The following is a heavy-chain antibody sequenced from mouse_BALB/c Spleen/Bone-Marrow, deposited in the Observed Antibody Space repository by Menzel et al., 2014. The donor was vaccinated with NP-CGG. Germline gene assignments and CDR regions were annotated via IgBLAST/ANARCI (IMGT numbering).Heavy chain of an antibody. J-gene: IGHJ2*01. D-gene: IGHD2-1*01. CDR3: VRGNYGNYVDYFDF. Sequence: LMESGGGLVQPGGSLKLSCAASGFTFSNYGMSWVRQTPDKRLELVATINSNGGSTYYPDSVKGRFTISRDTAKNTLYLQMSSLKSEETAMYYCVRGNYGNYVDYFDFWGQGATLTVSS. V-gene: IGHV5-6-3*01. CDR1: GFTFSNYG. CDR2: INSNGGST.